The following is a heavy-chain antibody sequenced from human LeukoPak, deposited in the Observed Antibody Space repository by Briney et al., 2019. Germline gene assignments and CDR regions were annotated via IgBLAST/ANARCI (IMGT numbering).Heavy chain of an antibody. D-gene: IGHD3-16*01. J-gene: IGHJ4*02. Sequence: GGSLRLSCEVSGLTFSSQTMHWLRQAPGKGLEWVAVISQDGNIKKKADSVEGRFTISRDNSKNTLYLQMNSLRVEDTGVYYCTRDGGATTDFDYWDQGTLVTVSS. CDR1: GLTFSSQT. V-gene: IGHV3-30-3*01. CDR2: ISQDGNIK. CDR3: TRDGGATTDFDY.